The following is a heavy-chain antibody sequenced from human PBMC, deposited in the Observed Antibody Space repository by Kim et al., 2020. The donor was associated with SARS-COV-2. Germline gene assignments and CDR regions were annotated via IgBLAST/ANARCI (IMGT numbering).Heavy chain of an antibody. CDR1: GYTLTELS. D-gene: IGHD6-13*01. V-gene: IGHV1-24*01. J-gene: IGHJ4*02. Sequence: ASVKVSCKVSGYTLTELSMHWVRQAPGKGLEWMGGFDPEDGETIYAQKFQGRVTMTEDTSTDTAYMELSSLRSEDTAVYYCATRVPSSWSLDYWGQGTLVTVSS. CDR3: ATRVPSSWSLDY. CDR2: FDPEDGET.